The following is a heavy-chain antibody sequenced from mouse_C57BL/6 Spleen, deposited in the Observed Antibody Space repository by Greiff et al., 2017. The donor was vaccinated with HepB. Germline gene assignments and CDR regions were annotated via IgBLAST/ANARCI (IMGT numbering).Heavy chain of an antibody. CDR3: AKNRNYYGSSYEDWYFDV. CDR2: IWGDGST. CDR1: GFSLTSYG. V-gene: IGHV2-3*01. Sequence: VKLVESGPGLVAPSQSLSITCTVSGFSLTSYGVSWVRQPPGKGLEWLGVIWGDGSTNYHSALISRLIISKDNSKSQVFLKLNSLQTDDTATYYCAKNRNYYGSSYEDWYFDVWGTGTTVTVSS. J-gene: IGHJ1*03. D-gene: IGHD1-1*01.